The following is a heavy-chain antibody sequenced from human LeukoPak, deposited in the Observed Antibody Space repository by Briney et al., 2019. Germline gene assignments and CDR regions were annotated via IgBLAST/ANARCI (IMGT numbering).Heavy chain of an antibody. J-gene: IGHJ4*02. CDR1: GYTFTSCG. CDR2: ISAYNGNT. D-gene: IGHD5-18*01. Sequence: ASVKVSCKASGYTFTSCGISWVRQAPGQGLEWMGWISAYNGNTNYAQKLQGRVTMTTDTSTSTAYMELRSLRSDDTAVYYCARTIQLWYYFDYWGQGTLVTVSS. CDR3: ARTIQLWYYFDY. V-gene: IGHV1-18*01.